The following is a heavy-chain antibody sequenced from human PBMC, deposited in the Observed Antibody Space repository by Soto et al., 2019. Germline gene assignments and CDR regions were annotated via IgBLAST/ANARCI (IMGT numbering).Heavy chain of an antibody. CDR2: VYHTGRT. Sequence: SVTLSLTCTVSGGSFKSGSYSWSWIRQPPGKGLEWIGYVYHTGRTSYNPSLKSRVSISMDTSKNHFSLNLDSVTAADTAVYFCTRDFPYFDSGDQGTLVAVSS. V-gene: IGHV4-61*03. J-gene: IGHJ4*02. CDR1: GGSFKSGSYS. CDR3: TRDFPYFDS.